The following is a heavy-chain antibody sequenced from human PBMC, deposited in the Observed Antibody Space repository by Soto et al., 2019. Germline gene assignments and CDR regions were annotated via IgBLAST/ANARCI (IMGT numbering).Heavy chain of an antibody. CDR3: ARGEFIEPQGFYNWFDP. CDR1: GYTLAELS. J-gene: IGHJ5*02. D-gene: IGHD1-26*01. V-gene: IGHV1-24*01. Sequence: ASVKVSCKVSGYTLAELSMHWVRQAPGKGLEWMGGFNPEDGETIYSQKFQGRVSMTEDTSTDTAYMELSSLRSEDTALYYCARGEFIEPQGFYNWFDPWGQGTLVTVSS. CDR2: FNPEDGET.